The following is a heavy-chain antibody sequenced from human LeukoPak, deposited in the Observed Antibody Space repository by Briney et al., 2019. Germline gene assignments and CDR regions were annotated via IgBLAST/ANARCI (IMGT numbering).Heavy chain of an antibody. Sequence: GRSLRLSCAASGFTFDDYAMHWVRQAPGKGLEWVSGISWNSGSIGYADPVKGRFTISRDNAKNSLYLQMNSLRAEDTALYYCAKGNVDDFWSGYYKGMFLYFDYWGQGTLVTVSS. V-gene: IGHV3-9*01. J-gene: IGHJ4*02. D-gene: IGHD3-3*01. CDR3: AKGNVDDFWSGYYKGMFLYFDY. CDR1: GFTFDDYA. CDR2: ISWNSGSI.